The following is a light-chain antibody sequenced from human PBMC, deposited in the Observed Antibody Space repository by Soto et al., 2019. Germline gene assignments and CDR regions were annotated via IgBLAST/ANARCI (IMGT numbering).Light chain of an antibody. CDR1: QSVSKY. Sequence: EIVLTQSPGTLALSPGEGATLSCRASQSVSKYLAWYQQKPGQAPRLLIYGASSRATGIPDSFSGSGSGTDFTLTISRLEPEDFAVYYCQLYGGSPQTFGQGTKVDIK. V-gene: IGKV3-20*01. CDR3: QLYGGSPQT. CDR2: GAS. J-gene: IGKJ1*01.